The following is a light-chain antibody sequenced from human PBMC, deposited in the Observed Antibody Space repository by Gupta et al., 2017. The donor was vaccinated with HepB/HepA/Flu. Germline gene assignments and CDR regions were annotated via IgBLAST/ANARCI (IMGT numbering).Light chain of an antibody. CDR1: QDISNY. J-gene: IGKJ2*01. Sequence: DIQMTQSPSSLSASVGDRVTITCQASQDISNYLNWYQRKPGKAPKFLIHDASKLETGVPSRFSGSGSGTDFSLTIDSLQPEDFATYVCQQVDNVPYTFGQGTKLESK. V-gene: IGKV1-33*01. CDR3: QQVDNVPYT. CDR2: DAS.